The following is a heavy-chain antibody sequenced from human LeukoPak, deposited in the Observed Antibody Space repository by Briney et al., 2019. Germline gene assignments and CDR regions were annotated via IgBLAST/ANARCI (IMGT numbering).Heavy chain of an antibody. CDR2: ISDDGSDK. Sequence: GRSLRLSCAASGFSFSTYAMHWVRQAPGKGLEWVAVISDDGSDKYYADSEKGRFTISRDNSKNTLYLQMSSLRAEDTAVYYCARDSGSGYYDSSGSFFDYWGQGTLVTVSS. D-gene: IGHD3-22*01. J-gene: IGHJ4*02. CDR3: ARDSGSGYYDSSGSFFDY. CDR1: GFSFSTYA. V-gene: IGHV3-30*15.